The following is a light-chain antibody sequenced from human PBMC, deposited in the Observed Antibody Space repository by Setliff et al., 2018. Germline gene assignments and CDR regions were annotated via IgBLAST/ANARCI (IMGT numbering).Light chain of an antibody. CDR3: STNTGSTTLVL. J-gene: IGLJ2*01. CDR1: STDVGDYNF. CDR2: DVN. Sequence: QSVLAQPASVSGSPGQSVTTACTGLSTDVGDYNFVSWYQQHPGKAPKLIISDVNNRPSGVSNRFSGSKSGNAASLTISDLQAEDEADYYCSTNTGSTTLVLFGGGTKVTVL. V-gene: IGLV2-14*03.